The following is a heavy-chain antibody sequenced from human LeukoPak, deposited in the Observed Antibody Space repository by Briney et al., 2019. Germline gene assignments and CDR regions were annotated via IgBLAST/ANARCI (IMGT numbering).Heavy chain of an antibody. D-gene: IGHD2-15*01. V-gene: IGHV4-38-2*02. Sequence: SETLSLTCAVYGGSFSGYYWGWIRQPPGKGLEWIGSIYHSGSTYYNPSLKSRVTISVDKSKNQFSLNLSSVTAADTAVYYCARDHCSGGSCYSFPDWYFDLWGRGTLVTVSS. J-gene: IGHJ2*01. CDR3: ARDHCSGGSCYSFPDWYFDL. CDR1: GGSFSGYY. CDR2: IYHSGST.